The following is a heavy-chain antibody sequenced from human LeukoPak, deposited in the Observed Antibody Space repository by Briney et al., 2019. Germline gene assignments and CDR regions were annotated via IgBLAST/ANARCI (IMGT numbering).Heavy chain of an antibody. Sequence: GGSLRLSCAGSGFTFSSYAMSWVRQAPGKGLEWVSAISGSGGSTYYADSVKGRFTISRDNSKNTLYLQMNSLRAEDTAVYYCANAIAAAGIGWYYFDYWGQGTLVTVSS. J-gene: IGHJ4*02. CDR1: GFTFSSYA. CDR2: ISGSGGST. CDR3: ANAIAAAGIGWYYFDY. V-gene: IGHV3-23*01. D-gene: IGHD6-13*01.